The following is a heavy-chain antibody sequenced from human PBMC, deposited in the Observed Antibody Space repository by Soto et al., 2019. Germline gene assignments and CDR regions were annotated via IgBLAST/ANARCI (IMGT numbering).Heavy chain of an antibody. Sequence: GGSLRLSCAAFGFTFSSYGMHWVRQAPGKXLEWVAVISYDGSNKYYADSVKGRFTISRDSSKNTLYLEMNSLRPEDTAVYYCAKGEYYYGSGSPYYGMDVWGQGTTVTVSS. CDR1: GFTFSSYG. D-gene: IGHD3-10*01. CDR2: ISYDGSNK. J-gene: IGHJ6*02. V-gene: IGHV3-30*18. CDR3: AKGEYYYGSGSPYYGMDV.